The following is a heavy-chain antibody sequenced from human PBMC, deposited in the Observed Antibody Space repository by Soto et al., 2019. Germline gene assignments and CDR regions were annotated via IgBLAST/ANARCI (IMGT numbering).Heavy chain of an antibody. CDR3: ARDNARGDYPIDY. CDR1: GFTFSSYS. J-gene: IGHJ4*02. CDR2: ISSSSSYI. D-gene: IGHD4-17*01. Sequence: EVQLVESGVGLVKPGGSLRLSCAASGFTFSSYSMNWVRQAPGKGLEWVSSISSSSSYIYYAASVKGRFTISRDNTKSSRYLQMNSLRAEDTAVYYCARDNARGDYPIDYWGQGTLVTVSS. V-gene: IGHV3-21*01.